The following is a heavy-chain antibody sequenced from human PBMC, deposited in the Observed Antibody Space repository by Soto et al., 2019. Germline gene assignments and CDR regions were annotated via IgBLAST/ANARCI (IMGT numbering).Heavy chain of an antibody. J-gene: IGHJ6*02. CDR2: ISAAHGYT. V-gene: IGHV1-3*01. Sequence: ASVKVSCKASGYSFTTYAMHWLRQAPGQRLEWMGWISAAHGYTKYSQRFQGRVTITRDTSASTAYMELSRLRSEDTAIYYCARDRGYGDYYYGMGVWGQGTTVTVSS. D-gene: IGHD4-17*01. CDR1: GYSFTTYA. CDR3: ARDRGYGDYYYGMGV.